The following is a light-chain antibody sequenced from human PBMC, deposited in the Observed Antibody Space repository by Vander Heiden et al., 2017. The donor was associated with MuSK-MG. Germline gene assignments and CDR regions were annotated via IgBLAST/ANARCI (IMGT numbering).Light chain of an antibody. J-gene: IGLJ2*01. V-gene: IGLV3-1*01. CDR3: QAWDSSTAV. CDR2: QDS. CDR1: KLGDKY. Sequence: SYELTQPPSVSVSPGQTASITCSGDKLGDKYAFWYQQKPGQSPVLVIYQDSKRPSGIPGRFSGSNSGNTATLTISGTQAMDEAYYYCQAWDSSTAVFGGGTKLTVL.